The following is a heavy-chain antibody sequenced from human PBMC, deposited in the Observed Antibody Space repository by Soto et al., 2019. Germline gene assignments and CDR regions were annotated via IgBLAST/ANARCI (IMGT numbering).Heavy chain of an antibody. CDR3: ARGDTNSSGWSVDY. D-gene: IGHD6-19*01. CDR1: GGTFSSYA. J-gene: IGHJ4*02. V-gene: IGHV1-69*06. Sequence: ASVKVSCKASGGTFSSYAISWVRQAPGQGLEWMGGIIPIFGTANYAQKFQGRVTITADKSTSTAYMELSSLRSEDTAVYYCARGDTNSSGWSVDYWGQGTLVTVSS. CDR2: IIPIFGTA.